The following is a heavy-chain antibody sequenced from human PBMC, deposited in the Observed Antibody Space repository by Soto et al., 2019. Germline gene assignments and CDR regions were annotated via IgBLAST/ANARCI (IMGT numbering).Heavy chain of an antibody. CDR3: AKDSIDHNGIYDPFDI. V-gene: IGHV5-51*01. J-gene: IGHJ3*02. CDR1: GYSFTSYW. Sequence: CKGSGYSFTSYWIGWVRQMPGKGLEWMGIIYPGDSDTRYSPSFQGQVTISADKSISTAYLQWSSLKASDTAIYYCAKDSIDHNGIYDPFDIWGQGTMVTVSS. D-gene: IGHD3-3*02. CDR2: IYPGDSDT.